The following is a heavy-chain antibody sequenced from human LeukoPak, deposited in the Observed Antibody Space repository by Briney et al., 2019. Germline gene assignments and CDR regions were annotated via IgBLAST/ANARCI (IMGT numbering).Heavy chain of an antibody. J-gene: IGHJ6*02. CDR1: GFTFSGYW. D-gene: IGHD3-9*01. CDR2: IKQDGGEK. Sequence: GGSLRLSCAASGFTFSGYWMSWLRQAPGKGLEWVANIKQDGGEKYYVDSVKGRFTISRDNAKNSLYLQMNGLRAEDTAVYYCARDDYDILTGYYPLPSYGMDVWGQGTTVTVSS. CDR3: ARDDYDILTGYYPLPSYGMDV. V-gene: IGHV3-7*01.